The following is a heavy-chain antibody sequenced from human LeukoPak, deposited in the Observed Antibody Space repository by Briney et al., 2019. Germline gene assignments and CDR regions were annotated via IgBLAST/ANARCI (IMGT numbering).Heavy chain of an antibody. J-gene: IGHJ4*02. CDR3: ATWGD. V-gene: IGHV1-8*03. Sequence: ASVKVSCKASGYTFTNYPINWVRQATGQGLEWVGWMNPNSGDTVYARKFRGRFTVTRNTSVNTAYMELSSLRSEDTAVYYCATWGDWGQGTLVTVSS. CDR2: MNPNSGDT. CDR1: GYTFTNYP. D-gene: IGHD3-16*01.